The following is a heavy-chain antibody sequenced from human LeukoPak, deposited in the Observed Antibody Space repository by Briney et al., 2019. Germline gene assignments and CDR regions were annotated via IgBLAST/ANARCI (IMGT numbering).Heavy chain of an antibody. J-gene: IGHJ4*02. CDR1: GFTFRAYS. CDR2: ISSSSSTI. D-gene: IGHD3-10*01. CDR3: ARGDGWFGELLNFDN. Sequence: GGSLRLSCAASGFTFRAYSMNWVRQAPWKGLGWVSYISSSSSTIYYADSVKGRFTISRDNAKNSLYLQMNSLRDEDTAVYYCARGDGWFGELLNFDNWGQGTLVTVSS. V-gene: IGHV3-48*02.